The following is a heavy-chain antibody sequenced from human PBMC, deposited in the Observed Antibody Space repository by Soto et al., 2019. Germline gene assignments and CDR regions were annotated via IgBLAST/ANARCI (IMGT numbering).Heavy chain of an antibody. Sequence: QVQLVESGGGVVPPGRSLRLSCAASGFTFSTYSMYWVRQAPGKGLEWVAVISYDGSNKYEADSMKDRFTISRDNSKNTLYLQMNSLRAEDTAVYYCARTYYDFWTGYPGAFFDYWGQGTLVTVSS. CDR1: GFTFSTYS. V-gene: IGHV3-30-3*01. D-gene: IGHD3-3*01. J-gene: IGHJ4*02. CDR2: ISYDGSNK. CDR3: ARTYYDFWTGYPGAFFDY.